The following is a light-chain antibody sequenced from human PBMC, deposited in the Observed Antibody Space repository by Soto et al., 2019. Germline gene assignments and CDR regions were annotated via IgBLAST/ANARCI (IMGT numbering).Light chain of an antibody. CDR3: QQYGSSPPT. J-gene: IGKJ2*01. Sequence: EVVLTQSPGTLSLSPGERATLSCRASQRVSSTLAWYQQKPGQAPRLLIYGASSRAIGTPDRFSGSGSGTDFTLTITTLEPEDFAVYYCQQYGSSPPTFGQGTRLEIK. V-gene: IGKV3-20*01. CDR1: QRVSST. CDR2: GAS.